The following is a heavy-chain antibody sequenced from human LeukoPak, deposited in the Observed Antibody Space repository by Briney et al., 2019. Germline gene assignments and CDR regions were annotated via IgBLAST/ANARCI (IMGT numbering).Heavy chain of an antibody. CDR3: ARVTTWRGYSSSWYGNWFDP. V-gene: IGHV4-34*01. D-gene: IGHD6-13*01. CDR2: INHSGST. Sequence: PSETLSLTCAVYGGSFSGYYWSWIRQPPGKGLEWIGEINHSGSTNYNPSLKSRVTISVDTSKNQFSLKLSSVTAADTAVYYCARVTTWRGYSSSWYGNWFDPWGQGTLVTVSS. CDR1: GGSFSGYY. J-gene: IGHJ5*02.